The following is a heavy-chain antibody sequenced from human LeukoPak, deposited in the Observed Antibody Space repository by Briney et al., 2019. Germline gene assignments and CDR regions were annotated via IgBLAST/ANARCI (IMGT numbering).Heavy chain of an antibody. CDR1: GFTFSSYG. D-gene: IGHD6-13*01. V-gene: IGHV3-30*18. CDR3: AKDAAGPEY. CDR2: ISYDGSNK. Sequence: GGSLRLSCAASGFTFSSYGMYWVRQAPGKGLEWVAVISYDGSNKYYADSVKGRFTISRDNSKNTLYLQMNSLRAEDTAVYYCAKDAAGPEYWGQGTLVTVSS. J-gene: IGHJ4*02.